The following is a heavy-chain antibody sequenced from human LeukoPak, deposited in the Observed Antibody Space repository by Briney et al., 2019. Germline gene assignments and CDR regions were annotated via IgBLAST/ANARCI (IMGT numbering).Heavy chain of an antibody. CDR2: IKRKSDGGTT. D-gene: IGHD1-14*01. CDR3: TTELDVRPNHY. J-gene: IGHJ4*02. V-gene: IGHV3-15*01. CDR1: GFTFSNAW. Sequence: GGSLRLSCAASGFTFSNAWMSWVRQAPGEGLEWVGRIKRKSDGGTTDYAAPVKGRFAISRDDSKNTLYLQMNSLKSEDTAVYYCTTELDVRPNHYWGQGTLVTVSS.